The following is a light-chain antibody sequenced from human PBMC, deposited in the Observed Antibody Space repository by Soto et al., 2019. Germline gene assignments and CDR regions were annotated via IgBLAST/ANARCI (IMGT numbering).Light chain of an antibody. Sequence: QSVLTQPPSVSEAPGQRVTISCTGSSSNIGAGYDVHWYQQLPGTAPKLLIYGNSNRRSGVPDRFSGSKSGTSASLAITGLQAEDEADYYCQSYDSSLSGYVFGTGTKLTVL. V-gene: IGLV1-40*01. CDR2: GNS. CDR1: SSNIGAGYD. J-gene: IGLJ1*01. CDR3: QSYDSSLSGYV.